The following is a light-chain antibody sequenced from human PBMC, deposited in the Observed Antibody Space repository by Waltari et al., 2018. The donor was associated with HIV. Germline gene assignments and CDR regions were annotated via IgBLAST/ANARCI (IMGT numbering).Light chain of an antibody. CDR3: HQYGNSPWT. Sequence: EIVLTQSPGTLSLSPGERVTLSCPASQTIVRDYLAWYQQKPGQAPRHLIYGPSSRATGIPDRFSGSGSGTDFTLIISRLEPEDFAVYYCHQYGNSPWTFGQGTKVEIK. CDR2: GPS. V-gene: IGKV3-20*01. J-gene: IGKJ1*01. CDR1: QTIVRDY.